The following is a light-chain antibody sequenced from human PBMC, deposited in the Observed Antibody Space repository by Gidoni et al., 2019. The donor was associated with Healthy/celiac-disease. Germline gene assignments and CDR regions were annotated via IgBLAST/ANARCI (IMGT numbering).Light chain of an antibody. CDR2: GAS. CDR3: QQYNNWPLT. J-gene: IGKJ4*01. V-gene: IGKV3-15*01. CDR1: QSVSSN. Sequence: EIVRTQSPATLSVSPGERATLSCRASQSVSSNLAWYQQKPGQAPGLLIYGASTRATGIPARFSGSGSGTEFPLTISSLQSEDFAVYYCQQYNNWPLTFGGGTKVEIK.